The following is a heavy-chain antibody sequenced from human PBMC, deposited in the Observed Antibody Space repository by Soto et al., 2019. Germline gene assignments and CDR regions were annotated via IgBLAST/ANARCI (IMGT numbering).Heavy chain of an antibody. CDR1: GFIFSSYS. Sequence: GSLRLSCAASGFIFSSYSMSWVRQAPGKGLEWVSGFRTSGDGGTTYYADSVKGRFTISRDNSKNMLFLQMNSLRAEDTAIYYCAKKVNSGPGSQYFDYWGQGTLVTVSS. J-gene: IGHJ4*02. CDR3: AKKVNSGPGSQYFDY. D-gene: IGHD3-10*01. V-gene: IGHV3-23*01. CDR2: FRTSGDGGTT.